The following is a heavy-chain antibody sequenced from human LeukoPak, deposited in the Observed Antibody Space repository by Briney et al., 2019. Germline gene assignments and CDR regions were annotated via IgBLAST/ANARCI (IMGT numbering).Heavy chain of an antibody. V-gene: IGHV4-4*09. CDR3: ARRSVYENFFDY. J-gene: IGHJ4*02. Sequence: SETLSLPCTVSGGPISSYSWSWIPEPPGGGLEGIGYIHTSGSTYYNPSLKSRVTISVVTAKNQFSLELSSVTAADTAIYYCARRSVYENFFDYWGQGILVTVSS. CDR1: GGPISSYS. CDR2: IHTSGST. D-gene: IGHD5/OR15-5a*01.